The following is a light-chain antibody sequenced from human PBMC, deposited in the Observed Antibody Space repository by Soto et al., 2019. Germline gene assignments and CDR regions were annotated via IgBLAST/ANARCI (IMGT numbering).Light chain of an antibody. CDR3: AAWDDSLNVVV. V-gene: IGLV1-44*01. Sequence: QSVLTQPPSASGTPGQRVTVSCSGGSSNIGRNTVNWYQQLPGTAPKLLIYTNNQRPSGVPDRFSGSKSGTSASLAISGLQSEDEADYYCAAWDDSLNVVVFGGGTQLTVL. J-gene: IGLJ3*02. CDR2: TNN. CDR1: SSNIGRNT.